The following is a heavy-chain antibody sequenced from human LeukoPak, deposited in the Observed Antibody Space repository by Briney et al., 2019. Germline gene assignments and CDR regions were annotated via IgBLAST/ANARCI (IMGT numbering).Heavy chain of an antibody. D-gene: IGHD1/OR15-1a*01. Sequence: GGSLRLSCAASGFTFTKYGMNWVRQAPGTGPEWVSAISTDGERTYYADSGKGRFTISRDNSENTLYLQMDSLRAEDTAVYHCAKETWNKGPCDYWGQGTLVTVSS. J-gene: IGHJ4*02. CDR2: ISTDGERT. CDR1: GFTFTKYG. CDR3: AKETWNKGPCDY. V-gene: IGHV3-23*01.